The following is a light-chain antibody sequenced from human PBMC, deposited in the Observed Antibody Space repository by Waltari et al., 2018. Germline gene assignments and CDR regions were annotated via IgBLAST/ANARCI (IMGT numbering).Light chain of an antibody. J-gene: IGLJ2*01. CDR3: SSYAGSNNLV. V-gene: IGLV2-8*01. Sequence: QSALTQPPSASGSPGPSVTISCTGTSSDVGGYNSVSWYQQHPGAAPQLMIYEVTKRPSGVPDRFSGSKSGNTASLTVSGLQAEDEADYYCSSYAGSNNLVFGGGTKLTVL. CDR1: SSDVGGYNS. CDR2: EVT.